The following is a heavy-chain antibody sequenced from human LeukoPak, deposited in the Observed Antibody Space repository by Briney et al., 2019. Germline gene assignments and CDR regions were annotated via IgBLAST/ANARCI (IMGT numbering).Heavy chain of an antibody. Sequence: GGSLRPSCAASGFTFSNAWMSWVRQAPGKGLEWVGRIKSKTDGGTTDYAAPVKGRFTISRDDSKNTRYLQMNSLKTEDTAVYYCTTDTLAVGAEGYWGQGTLVTVSS. CDR1: GFTFSNAW. CDR2: IKSKTDGGTT. D-gene: IGHD1-26*01. V-gene: IGHV3-15*01. CDR3: TTDTLAVGAEGY. J-gene: IGHJ4*02.